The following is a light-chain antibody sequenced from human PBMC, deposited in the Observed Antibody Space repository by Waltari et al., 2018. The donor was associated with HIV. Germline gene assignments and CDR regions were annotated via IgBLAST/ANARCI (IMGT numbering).Light chain of an antibody. Sequence: ERVMTQSPVTLSVSPGERATLSCRASQTVNHNLAWYQQKPGQAPRLLIYDASTRATGIPARFSGSGSGKEFTLTISSLQSEDFAVYYCQHYNNWPLAFGQGTKVEIK. CDR3: QHYNNWPLA. V-gene: IGKV3-15*01. J-gene: IGKJ1*01. CDR1: QTVNHN. CDR2: DAS.